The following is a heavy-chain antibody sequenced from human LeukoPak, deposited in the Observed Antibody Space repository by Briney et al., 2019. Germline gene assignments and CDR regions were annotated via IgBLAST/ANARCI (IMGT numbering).Heavy chain of an antibody. J-gene: IGHJ4*02. CDR2: IYTSGST. V-gene: IGHV4-4*07. CDR1: GGSISSYY. CDR3: ARDSGPCGGDCYSV. Sequence: SGTLSLTCAVSGGSISSYYWSWIRQPAGKGLKWIGRIYTSGSTNYNPSPKSRGTMSVDTSKNQFSLKLSSVTAADTAVYYCARDSGPCGGDCYSVWGQGTLVTVSS. D-gene: IGHD2-21*02.